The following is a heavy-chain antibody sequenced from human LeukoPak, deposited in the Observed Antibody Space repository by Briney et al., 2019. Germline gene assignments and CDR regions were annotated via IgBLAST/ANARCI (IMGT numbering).Heavy chain of an antibody. CDR3: ARALMIVVVINTPDAFDI. J-gene: IGHJ3*02. CDR1: GYTFTGYY. V-gene: IGHV1-2*02. D-gene: IGHD3-22*01. Sequence: ASVKVSCKASGYTFTGYYMHWVRQAPGQGLEWMGWINPNSGGTNYAQKFQGRVTMTRDTSISTAYMELSRLRSDDTAVYYCARALMIVVVINTPDAFDIWGQGTMVTASS. CDR2: INPNSGGT.